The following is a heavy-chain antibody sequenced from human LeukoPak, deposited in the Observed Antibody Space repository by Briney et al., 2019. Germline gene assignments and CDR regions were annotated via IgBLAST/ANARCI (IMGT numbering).Heavy chain of an antibody. CDR2: IRYDGSNK. V-gene: IGHV3-30*02. CDR3: ARDGALSRGVVLSAAVW. Sequence: PGGSLRLSCAASGFTFSSYGMHWVRQAPGKGLEWVAFIRYDGSNKYYADSVKGRFTISRDNSKNTLYLQMNSLRAEDTAVYYCARDGALSRGVVLSAAVWWGQGTPVTVSS. J-gene: IGHJ4*02. CDR1: GFTFSSYG. D-gene: IGHD2-2*01.